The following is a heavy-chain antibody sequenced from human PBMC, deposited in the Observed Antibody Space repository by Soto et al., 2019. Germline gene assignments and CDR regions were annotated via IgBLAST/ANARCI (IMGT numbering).Heavy chain of an antibody. J-gene: IGHJ6*02. Sequence: QVQLVQSGAEVKKPGASVKISCKASGYTFTSYALHWVRQAPGQRLEWMGWINAGNGNTKYSKKFQGRVTITRDTSASTAYMELSSLRSEDTAVYYCARDSGGKDVWGQGTTVTVSS. CDR1: GYTFTSYA. CDR2: INAGNGNT. V-gene: IGHV1-3*01. CDR3: ARDSGGKDV.